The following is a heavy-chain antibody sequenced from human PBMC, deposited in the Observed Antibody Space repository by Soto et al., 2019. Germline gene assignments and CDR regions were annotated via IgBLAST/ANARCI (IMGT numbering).Heavy chain of an antibody. CDR2: INPNSGGT. Sequence: QVQLVQSGAEVKKPGASVKVSCKASGYTFTGYYMHWVRQAPGQGLEWMGWINPNSGGTNYAQKFQGWVTMTSDTSISTAYMELRRLRSDDTAVYYCSRGDSGYDSYYYGMDVWGQGTTVTVSS. CDR3: SRGDSGYDSYYYGMDV. D-gene: IGHD5-12*01. V-gene: IGHV1-2*04. CDR1: GYTFTGYY. J-gene: IGHJ6*02.